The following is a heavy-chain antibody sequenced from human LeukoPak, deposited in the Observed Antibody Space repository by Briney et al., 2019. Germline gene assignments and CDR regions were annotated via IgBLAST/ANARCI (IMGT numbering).Heavy chain of an antibody. CDR3: AREGGYEGFPVADY. V-gene: IGHV3-21*01. D-gene: IGHD5-12*01. CDR2: ISSVSSYI. CDR1: GFTFSSYS. Sequence: PGGSLRLSCAASGFTFSSYSMNWVRQAPGKGLEWVSSISSVSSYIYYADSVKGRFTISRDNAKNSLYLQMNSLRAEDTAVYYCAREGGYEGFPVADYWGQGTLVTVSS. J-gene: IGHJ4*02.